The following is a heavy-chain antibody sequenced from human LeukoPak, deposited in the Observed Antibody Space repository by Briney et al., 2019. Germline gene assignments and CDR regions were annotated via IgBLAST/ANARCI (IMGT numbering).Heavy chain of an antibody. D-gene: IGHD2/OR15-2a*01. CDR3: AKLSTT. V-gene: IGHV1-2*02. CDR2: INPKTGGT. CDR1: GYTFTDSY. J-gene: IGHJ4*02. Sequence: ASVKVSCKASGYTFTDSYIHWVRQAPGRGLECMGWINPKTGGTNYVQKYQGRVTMTADTSMSTVYMELTGLKSDDTAVYYCAKLSTTWGPGTLVIVSS.